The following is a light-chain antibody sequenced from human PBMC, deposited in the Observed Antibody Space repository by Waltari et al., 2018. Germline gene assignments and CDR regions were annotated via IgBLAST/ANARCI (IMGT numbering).Light chain of an antibody. CDR3: QSYDSSLSGYWV. J-gene: IGLJ3*02. Sequence: QSVLTQPPSVSGAPGQRVTISCTGSSSNIGAGYDVHWYQQLPGTAPKLLIDGNSNWPSVAPVRVSGSKSGTSASLAITGLQAEDEADYYCQSYDSSLSGYWVFGGGTKRTVL. CDR2: GNS. CDR1: SSNIGAGYD. V-gene: IGLV1-40*01.